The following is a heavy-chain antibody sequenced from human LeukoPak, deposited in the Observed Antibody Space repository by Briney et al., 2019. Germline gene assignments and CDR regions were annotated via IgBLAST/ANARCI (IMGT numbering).Heavy chain of an antibody. CDR2: MNPNSGNT. D-gene: IGHD2-21*02. Sequence: ASVKVSCKASGYTFTSYDINWVRQATGQGLEWMGWMNPNSGNTGYAQKFQGRVTITRNTSISTAYMELSSLRSEDTAVYYCARDMVTYWPYYSYYMDVWGKGTTVTVSS. J-gene: IGHJ6*03. V-gene: IGHV1-8*03. CDR3: ARDMVTYWPYYSYYMDV. CDR1: GYTFTSYD.